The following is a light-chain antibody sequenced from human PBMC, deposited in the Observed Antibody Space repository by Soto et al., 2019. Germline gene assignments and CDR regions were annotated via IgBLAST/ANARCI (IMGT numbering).Light chain of an antibody. J-gene: IGKJ2*01. V-gene: IGKV3-11*01. Sequence: EIVLTQSPATLSLSPGDRATLSCRASQRVSSYLAWYQQKPGQAPRLLIYDASNRATGIPARFSGGGSGTDFTLAISSLEPEDFSVYYCQQRFNWPRFTFGQGTKLEIK. CDR1: QRVSSY. CDR2: DAS. CDR3: QQRFNWPRFT.